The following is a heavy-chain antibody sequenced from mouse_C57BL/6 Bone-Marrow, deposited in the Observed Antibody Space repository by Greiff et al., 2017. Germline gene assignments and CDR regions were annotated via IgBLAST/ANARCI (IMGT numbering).Heavy chain of an antibody. CDR2: IDPENGDT. Sequence: DVKLQESGAELVRPGASVQLSCTASGFNIKDDYMHWVKQRPEQGLEWIGWIDPENGDTEYASKFQGKATITADTSSNTAYLQLSSLTSEDTAVYYCTSLLRLARDYWGQGTTLTVSS. CDR3: TSLLRLARDY. CDR1: GFNIKDDY. D-gene: IGHD1-2*01. J-gene: IGHJ2*01. V-gene: IGHV14-4*01.